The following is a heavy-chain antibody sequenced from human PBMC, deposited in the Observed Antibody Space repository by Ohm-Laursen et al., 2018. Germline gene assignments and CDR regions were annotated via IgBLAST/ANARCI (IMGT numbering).Heavy chain of an antibody. D-gene: IGHD3-22*01. CDR1: GGSISSHY. J-gene: IGHJ5*02. V-gene: IGHV4-59*11. CDR3: ARVGDFDSSGYHWFDP. CDR2: IYYSGST. Sequence: SDTLSLTWTVSGGSISSHYWSWIRQPPEKGLEWIGHIYYSGSTTYNPSLKSRVTISLDTSKNQFSLKLSSVTAADTAVYYCARVGDFDSSGYHWFDPWGQGTLVTVSS.